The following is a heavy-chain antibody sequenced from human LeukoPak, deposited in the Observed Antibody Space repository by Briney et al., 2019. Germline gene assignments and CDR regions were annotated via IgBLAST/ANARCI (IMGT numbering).Heavy chain of an antibody. CDR1: GYTFTVKF. Sequence: ASVKVSCKTSGYTFTVKFLHWLRQAPGQGLEWMAGIEPNSGGAVYGQNFRGWVTVTRDTSVSTAYMEFSRLRSDDTAVYYCAVENFYDRSGYSKAFDYWGQGTLVTVSS. J-gene: IGHJ4*02. D-gene: IGHD3-22*01. CDR3: AVENFYDRSGYSKAFDY. CDR2: IEPNSGGA. V-gene: IGHV1-2*04.